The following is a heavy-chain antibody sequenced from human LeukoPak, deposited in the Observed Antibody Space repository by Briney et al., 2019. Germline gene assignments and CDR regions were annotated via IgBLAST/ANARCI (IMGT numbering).Heavy chain of an antibody. CDR2: IWFDGSNI. CDR1: GFNFSSYG. CDR3: ARVGPITMVRGVTLTDY. D-gene: IGHD3-10*01. Sequence: GGSLRLSCAASGFNFSSYGMHWVRQAPGKGLEWVTSIWFDGSNIHYADSVKGRFTISRDNSKNTLYLQMNSLRAEDTAVYYCARVGPITMVRGVTLTDYWGQGTLVTVSS. J-gene: IGHJ4*02. V-gene: IGHV3-33*01.